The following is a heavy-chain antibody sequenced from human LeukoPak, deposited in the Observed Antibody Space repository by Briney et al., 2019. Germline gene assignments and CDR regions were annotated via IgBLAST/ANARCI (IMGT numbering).Heavy chain of an antibody. V-gene: IGHV1-69*06. CDR2: IIPIFGTA. CDR1: GGTFSSYA. CDR3: ARGYCSSTSCEAFDI. D-gene: IGHD2-2*01. Sequence: SVKVSCKASGGTFSSYAISWVRQAPGQGLEWMGGIIPIFGTANYAQKFQGRVTITADKSTSTAYMELSSLRSEGTAVYYCARGYCSSTSCEAFDIWGQGTMVTVSS. J-gene: IGHJ3*02.